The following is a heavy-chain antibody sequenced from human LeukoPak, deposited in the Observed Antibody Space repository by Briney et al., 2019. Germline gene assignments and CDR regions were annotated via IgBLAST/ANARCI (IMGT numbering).Heavy chain of an antibody. J-gene: IGHJ4*02. Sequence: SVKVSCKVSGYTLTELSMHWVRQAPGKGLEWMGGFDPEDGETIYAQKFQGRVTMTEDTSTDTAYMELSSLRSEDTAVYYCATVEVEIRYSGSYWVYWGQGTLVTVSS. V-gene: IGHV1-24*01. CDR1: GYTLTELS. CDR2: FDPEDGET. CDR3: ATVEVEIRYSGSYWVY. D-gene: IGHD1-26*01.